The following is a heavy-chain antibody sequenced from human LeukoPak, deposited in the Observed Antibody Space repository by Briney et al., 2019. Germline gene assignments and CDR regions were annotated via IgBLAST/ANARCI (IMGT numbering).Heavy chain of an antibody. D-gene: IGHD6-6*01. CDR2: IYTSGST. V-gene: IGHV4-4*07. Sequence: PSETLSLTCTVSGGSISSYYWSWIRQPAWKGLEWIGRIYTSGSTNYNPSLKSRVTMSVDTSKNQFSLKLSSVTAADTAVYYCARGHSSSWKYYFDYWGQGTLVTVSS. CDR3: ARGHSSSWKYYFDY. CDR1: GGSISSYY. J-gene: IGHJ4*02.